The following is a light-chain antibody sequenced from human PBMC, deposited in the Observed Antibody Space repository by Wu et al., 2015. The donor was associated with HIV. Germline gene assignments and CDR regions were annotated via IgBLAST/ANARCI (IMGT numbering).Light chain of an antibody. Sequence: DIQMTQFPSTLSASVGDRVTITCRASQSISTWLAWYQQKPGKAPKLLIYKASSLESGVPSRFGGSGSGTEFTLTISSLQPDDFATYYCQQYNSYSWTFGQGTKVEIK. CDR3: QQYNSYSWT. CDR2: KAS. J-gene: IGKJ1*01. CDR1: QSISTW. V-gene: IGKV1-5*03.